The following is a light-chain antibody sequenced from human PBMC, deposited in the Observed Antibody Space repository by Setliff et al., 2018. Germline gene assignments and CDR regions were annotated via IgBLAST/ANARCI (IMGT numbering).Light chain of an antibody. J-gene: IGLJ1*01. CDR2: EVN. Sequence: QSVLTQPPSASGSPGQSVTISCTGTSSDIGGYNYVSWYQQHPGKAPKLMIYEVNKRPSGVPDRFSGSKSGNTASLTVSGLQAEDEADYYCSSYAGSRNSYVFGTGTKVTVL. CDR1: SSDIGGYNY. CDR3: SSYAGSRNSYV. V-gene: IGLV2-8*01.